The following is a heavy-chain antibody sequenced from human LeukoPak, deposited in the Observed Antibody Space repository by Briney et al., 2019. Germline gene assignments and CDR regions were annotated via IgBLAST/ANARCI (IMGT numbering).Heavy chain of an antibody. CDR3: ARSTTVTLQSFDY. D-gene: IGHD4-17*01. V-gene: IGHV3-33*01. Sequence: GGSLRLSCAASGFXFSSYGMHWVRQAPGKGLKWVAVIWYDGSNENYVDSVKGRFTISRDNSKNTLYLQMNSLRVEDTAVYYCARSTTVTLQSFDYWGQGALVTVSS. CDR2: IWYDGSNE. J-gene: IGHJ4*02. CDR1: GFXFSSYG.